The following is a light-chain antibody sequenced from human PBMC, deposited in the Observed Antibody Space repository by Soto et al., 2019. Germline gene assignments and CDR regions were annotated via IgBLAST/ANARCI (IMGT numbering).Light chain of an antibody. J-gene: IGKJ2*01. CDR1: QNIATY. CDR2: TAS. V-gene: IGKV1-39*01. Sequence: DIPMTQSPSSLSASVGDRVTITCRASQNIATYLNWYQQTPGKAPKLLIYTASTLQSGVPSRFSGSGSGTDFTLTISSLQPEDFATFYCQQSYSTPPTFGQGTKLEIK. CDR3: QQSYSTPPT.